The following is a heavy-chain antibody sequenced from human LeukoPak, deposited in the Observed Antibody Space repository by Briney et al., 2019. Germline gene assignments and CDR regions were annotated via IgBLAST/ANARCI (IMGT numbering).Heavy chain of an antibody. D-gene: IGHD3-22*01. CDR1: GFTFDDYA. Sequence: GRSLRLSCAASGFTFDDYAMHWVRQAPGKGLEWVSGIGWNSGSIGYADSVKGRFTISRDNAKNSLYLQMNSLRAEDTALYYCAKDMRYYDSSGWYYFDYWGQGTLVTVSS. CDR2: IGWNSGSI. J-gene: IGHJ4*02. V-gene: IGHV3-9*01. CDR3: AKDMRYYDSSGWYYFDY.